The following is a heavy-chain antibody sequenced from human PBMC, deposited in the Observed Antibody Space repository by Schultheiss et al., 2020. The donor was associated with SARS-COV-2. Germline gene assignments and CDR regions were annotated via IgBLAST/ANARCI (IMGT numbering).Heavy chain of an antibody. Sequence: GGSLRLSCAASGFTFSSYAMHWVRQAPGKGLEWVAVISYDGSNKYYADSVKGRFTISRDNSKNTLYLQMNSLRAEDTAVYYCASVKDGYKILSYFDYWGQGTLVTVSS. V-gene: IGHV3-30-3*01. CDR1: GFTFSSYA. CDR2: ISYDGSNK. D-gene: IGHD5-24*01. CDR3: ASVKDGYKILSYFDY. J-gene: IGHJ4*02.